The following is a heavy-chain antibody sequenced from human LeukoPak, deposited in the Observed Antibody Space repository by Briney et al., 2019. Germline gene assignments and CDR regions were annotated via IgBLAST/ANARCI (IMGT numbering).Heavy chain of an antibody. CDR1: GGSFSGYY. D-gene: IGHD3-10*01. CDR2: INHSGST. V-gene: IGHV4-34*01. J-gene: IGHJ6*02. CDR3: ARGRYYGSGSYHTDNYYYGMDV. Sequence: SETLSLTCAVYGGSFSGYYWSWIRQPPGKGLEWIGEINHSGSTNYNPSLKGRVTISVDTSKNQFSLKLSSVTAADTAVYYCARGRYYGSGSYHTDNYYYGMDVWGQGTTVTVSS.